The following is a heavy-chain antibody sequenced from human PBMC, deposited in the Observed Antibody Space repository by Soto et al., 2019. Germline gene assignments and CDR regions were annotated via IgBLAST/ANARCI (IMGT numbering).Heavy chain of an antibody. J-gene: IGHJ4*02. Sequence: QVQLVQSGAEVKKPGSSVKVSCKASGGTFSSNPISWMRQAPGQGLEWVGGTIPTVGAGSYAQRFQGRVTITADKSTNTAYMELSNLRPEDTAMYYCARRQSNGYNLYFDSWGQGTLVTVSS. CDR1: GGTFSSNP. CDR2: TIPTVGAG. V-gene: IGHV1-69*06. D-gene: IGHD5-12*01. CDR3: ARRQSNGYNLYFDS.